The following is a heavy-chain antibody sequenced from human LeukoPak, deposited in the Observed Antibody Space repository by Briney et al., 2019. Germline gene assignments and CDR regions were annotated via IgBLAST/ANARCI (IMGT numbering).Heavy chain of an antibody. J-gene: IGHJ3*02. D-gene: IGHD1-14*01. V-gene: IGHV4-4*02. CDR2: IYHSGST. CDR1: GGSISSSNW. Sequence: PSEALSLTYAVSGGSISSSNWWSWVRQPPRKGLEWIGEIYHSGSTNYNPSLNSRVTISVDKSKNQFSLKLSSVTAADTAVYYCARGLYNRKSGRRFDVFEIWGQGTMVTVSS. CDR3: ARGLYNRKSGRRFDVFEI.